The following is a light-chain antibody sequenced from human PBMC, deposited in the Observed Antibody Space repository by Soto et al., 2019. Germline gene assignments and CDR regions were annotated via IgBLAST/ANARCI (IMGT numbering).Light chain of an antibody. CDR1: QTISSW. CDR2: KAS. V-gene: IGKV1-5*03. CDR3: QQTYNPPRT. Sequence: DIQMTQSPSTLSGSVGDRVTITCRASQTISSWLAWYQQKPGKAPKLLIYKASTLKSGVPSRFSGSGSGTEFTLTISSLQPDDFATYFCQQTYNPPRTFGQGTKV. J-gene: IGKJ1*01.